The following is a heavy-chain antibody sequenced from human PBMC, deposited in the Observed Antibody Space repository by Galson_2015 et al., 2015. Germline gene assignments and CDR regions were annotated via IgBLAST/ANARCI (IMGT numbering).Heavy chain of an antibody. CDR2: IYYSGST. CDR1: GGSVSSGSYY. V-gene: IGHV4-61*01. CDR3: ASSIAVAGYYFDY. D-gene: IGHD6-19*01. Sequence: ETLSLTCTVSGGSVSSGSYYWSWIRQPPGRGLEWIGYIYYSGSTNYNPSLKSRVTISVDTSKNRFSLKLSSVTAADTAVYYCASSIAVAGYYFDYWGQGTLVTVSS. J-gene: IGHJ4*02.